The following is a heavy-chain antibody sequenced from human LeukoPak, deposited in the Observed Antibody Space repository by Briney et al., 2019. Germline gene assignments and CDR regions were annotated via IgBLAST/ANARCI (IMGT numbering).Heavy chain of an antibody. CDR2: ISGDGSST. J-gene: IGHJ4*02. CDR3: ATSTSSRMRASDF. CDR1: GLTFRSYA. D-gene: IGHD6-13*01. V-gene: IGHV3-23*01. Sequence: PGGSLRLSCAASGLTFRSYAMSWVRQAPGKELEWVSAISGDGSSTYYADFVKGRFTISRDNSKNTLFLQMNSLRVEDTAAYYCATSTSSRMRASDFWGQGTLVTVSS.